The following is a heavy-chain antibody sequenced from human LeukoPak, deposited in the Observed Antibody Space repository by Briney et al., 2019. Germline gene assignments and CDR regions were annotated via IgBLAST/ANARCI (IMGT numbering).Heavy chain of an antibody. V-gene: IGHV3-9*01. J-gene: IGHJ3*02. D-gene: IGHD3-22*01. CDR3: AREHLPYYYYDRRQAFDI. CDR1: GFTFDDYA. CDR2: ISWNSGSI. Sequence: GGSLRLSCAASGFTFDDYAMHWVRQAPGKGLEWVSGISWNSGSIGYADSVKSRFTISRDNSKNTLYLQMNSLRAEDTAVYYCAREHLPYYYYDRRQAFDIWGQGTMVTVSS.